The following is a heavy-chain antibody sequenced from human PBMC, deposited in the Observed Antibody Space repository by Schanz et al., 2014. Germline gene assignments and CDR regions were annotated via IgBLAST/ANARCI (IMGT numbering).Heavy chain of an antibody. V-gene: IGHV1-69*04. D-gene: IGHD3-16*01. J-gene: IGHJ2*01. CDR1: GYTFTNFF. Sequence: QVQLVQSGAEVKKPGASVKVSCKASGYTFTNFFLHWVRQAPGQGLEWMGRIIPILGIANYAQKFQGRVTMTADTSTSTAYMDLRSLRSDDTAVYYCVRVPSRDVSFDLWGRGTLVTVSS. CDR2: IIPILGIA. CDR3: VRVPSRDVSFDL.